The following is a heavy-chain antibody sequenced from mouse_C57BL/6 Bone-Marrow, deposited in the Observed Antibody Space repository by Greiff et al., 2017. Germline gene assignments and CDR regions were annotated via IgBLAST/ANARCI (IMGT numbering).Heavy chain of an antibody. CDR1: GYTFTSYW. Sequence: QVQLQQPGAELVKPGASVKLSCKASGYTFTSYWMHWVKQRPGQGLEWIGMIHPNSGSTNYNEKFKSKATLTVDKSSSTAYMQLSRLTSEDSAVYYCARWDYYGSTWYFDVWGTGTTVTVSS. CDR2: IHPNSGST. D-gene: IGHD1-1*01. J-gene: IGHJ1*03. V-gene: IGHV1-64*01. CDR3: ARWDYYGSTWYFDV.